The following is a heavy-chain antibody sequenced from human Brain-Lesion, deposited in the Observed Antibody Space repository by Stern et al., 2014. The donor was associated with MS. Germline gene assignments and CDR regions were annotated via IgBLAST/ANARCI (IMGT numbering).Heavy chain of an antibody. CDR3: ARHDSVPRPSQLYSARDRGPGYFDY. J-gene: IGHJ4*02. D-gene: IGHD1-26*01. CDR1: GGSISSSTYY. V-gene: IGHV4-39*01. Sequence: VQLVESGPGLVKPSETLSLTCTVSGGSISSSTYYWAWIRQPPGKGLEWIGNISYSGFTYYNPALKIRVTMSVDMSKNQFSLKLSSVTAADTAIYYCARHDSVPRPSQLYSARDRGPGYFDYWGQGTLVTVSS. CDR2: ISYSGFT.